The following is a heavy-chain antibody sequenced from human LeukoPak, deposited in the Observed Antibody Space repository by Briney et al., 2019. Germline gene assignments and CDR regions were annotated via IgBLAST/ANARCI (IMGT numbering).Heavy chain of an antibody. Sequence: SETLSLTCAVSGGSISSGGYSWSWIRQPPGKGLEWIGYIYHSGSTYYNPSLKSRVTISVDRSKNQFSLKLSSVTAADTAVYYCASGQGVVVAAIPNWFDPWGQGTLVTVSS. CDR3: ASGQGVVVAAIPNWFDP. V-gene: IGHV4-30-2*01. J-gene: IGHJ5*02. CDR1: GGSISSGGYS. D-gene: IGHD2-15*01. CDR2: IYHSGST.